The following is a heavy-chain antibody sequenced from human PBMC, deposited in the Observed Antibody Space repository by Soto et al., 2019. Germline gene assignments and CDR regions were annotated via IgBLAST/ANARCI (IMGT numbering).Heavy chain of an antibody. D-gene: IGHD1-1*01. CDR2: TYYRSKWYN. CDR1: GDSVSSNSAA. Sequence: SQTLSLTCAISGDSVSSNSAAWNWIRQSPSRGLEWLGRTYYRSKWYNDYAVSVKSRITINPDTSKNQFSLQLNSVTPEDTAVYYCARALLGLERHKNWFDPWGQGTLVTVSS. J-gene: IGHJ5*02. CDR3: ARALLGLERHKNWFDP. V-gene: IGHV6-1*01.